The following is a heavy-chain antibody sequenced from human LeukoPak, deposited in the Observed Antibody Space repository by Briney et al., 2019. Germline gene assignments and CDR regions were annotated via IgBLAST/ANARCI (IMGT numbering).Heavy chain of an antibody. CDR1: GGTFSSYA. Sequence: SVKVSCKASGGTFSSYAISWVRQAPGQGLEWMGGIIPIFGTANYAQKFQGRVTITADESTSTAYMELSSLRSEDTAVYYRAGDSSGYYYVYHYWGQGTLVTVSS. CDR2: IIPIFGTA. CDR3: AGDSSGYYYVYHY. D-gene: IGHD3-22*01. J-gene: IGHJ4*02. V-gene: IGHV1-69*01.